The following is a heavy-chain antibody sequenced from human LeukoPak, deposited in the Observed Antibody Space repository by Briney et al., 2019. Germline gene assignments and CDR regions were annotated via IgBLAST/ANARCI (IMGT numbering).Heavy chain of an antibody. V-gene: IGHV3-9*01. Sequence: GGSVRLSCAASGFTFDDYAMHWVRQAPGKGLEGVSGISRNSGSIGYAHSVKGRFTTSRDNAKTPLYLQMNSLRAEDTALYYCAKDIGAGPLPPSIAAAGRHYYYYGMDVWGQGTTVTVSS. CDR2: ISRNSGSI. J-gene: IGHJ6*02. D-gene: IGHD6-13*01. CDR3: AKDIGAGPLPPSIAAAGRHYYYYGMDV. CDR1: GFTFDDYA.